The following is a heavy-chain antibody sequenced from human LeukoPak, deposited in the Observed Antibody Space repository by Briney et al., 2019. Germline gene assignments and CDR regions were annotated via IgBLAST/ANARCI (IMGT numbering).Heavy chain of an antibody. J-gene: IGHJ4*02. D-gene: IGHD5-12*01. V-gene: IGHV3-9*03. CDR1: GFTVSSNY. CDR3: AKDRYSGYDLGYFDY. Sequence: GGSLRLSCAASGFTVSSNYMSWVRQAPGKGLEWVSVISWNSGSIGYADSVKGRFTISRDNAKNSLYLQMNSLRAEDMALYYCAKDRYSGYDLGYFDYWGQGTLVTVSS. CDR2: ISWNSGSI.